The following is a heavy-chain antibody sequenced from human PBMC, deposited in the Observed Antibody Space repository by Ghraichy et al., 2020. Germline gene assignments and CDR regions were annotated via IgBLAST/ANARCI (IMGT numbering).Heavy chain of an antibody. Sequence: VSSIKNDGTVTSYAESVKGRFTISRDNAKNMVYLKMNSLRADDTGVYYCARDALGGTSDYWGQVILVTV. D-gene: IGHD3-10*01. CDR3: ARDALGGTSDY. J-gene: IGHJ4*02. CDR2: IKNDGTVT. V-gene: IGHV3-74*01.